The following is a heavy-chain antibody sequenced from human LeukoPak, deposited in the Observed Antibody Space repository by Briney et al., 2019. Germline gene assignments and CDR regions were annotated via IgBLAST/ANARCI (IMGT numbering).Heavy chain of an antibody. D-gene: IGHD5-18*01. V-gene: IGHV4-4*07. J-gene: IGHJ6*02. CDR2: IYTSGST. CDR3: ARVGYSYGFGYYYGMDV. CDR1: GGSISSYY. Sequence: SETLSLTCTVSGGSISSYYWSWIRQPAGKGLGWIGRIYTSGSTNYNPSLKSRVTMSVDTSKNQFSLKLSSVTAADTAVYYCARVGYSYGFGYYYGMDVWGQGTTVTVSS.